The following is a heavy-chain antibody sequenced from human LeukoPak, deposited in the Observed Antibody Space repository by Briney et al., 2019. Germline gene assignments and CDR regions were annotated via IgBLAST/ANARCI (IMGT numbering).Heavy chain of an antibody. CDR2: IKEDGSEN. CDR3: ARQRYSDY. Sequence: GGSLRLSCAASGFTLSRYWMTWVRQAAGKGLEGVANIKEDGSENSYVESVKGRFTISRDNAKNSLYLQLNSLTAEDTAVYFCARQRYSDYWGQGTLITVSS. D-gene: IGHD1-1*01. V-gene: IGHV3-7*01. J-gene: IGHJ4*02. CDR1: GFTLSRYW.